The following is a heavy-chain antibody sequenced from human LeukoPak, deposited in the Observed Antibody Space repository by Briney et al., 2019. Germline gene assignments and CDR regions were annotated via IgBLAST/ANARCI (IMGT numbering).Heavy chain of an antibody. Sequence: PGGSLRLSCAASRFTFDDYAMSWVRQAPGEGLEWVSGINWSGVSTGYADSVKGRFTISRDNTKNSLFLQMNSLRAEDTAFYYCAKGKDTLNPYWYFDVWGRGTLVTVSS. V-gene: IGHV3-20*04. CDR2: INWSGVST. CDR3: AKGKDTLNPYWYFDV. J-gene: IGHJ2*01. D-gene: IGHD2-15*01. CDR1: RFTFDDYA.